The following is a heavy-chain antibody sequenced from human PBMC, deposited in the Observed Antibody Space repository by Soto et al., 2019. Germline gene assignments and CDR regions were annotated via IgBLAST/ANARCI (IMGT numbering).Heavy chain of an antibody. D-gene: IGHD5-18*01. CDR1: GFTFSSYG. Sequence: GGSLRLSCAASGFTFSSYGMHWVRQAPGKGLEWVAVISYDGSNKYYADSVKGRFTISRDNSKNTLYLQMNSLRAEDTAVYYCAKVGEAWIQLWTDYWGQGTLVTVSS. CDR3: AKVGEAWIQLWTDY. V-gene: IGHV3-30*18. CDR2: ISYDGSNK. J-gene: IGHJ4*02.